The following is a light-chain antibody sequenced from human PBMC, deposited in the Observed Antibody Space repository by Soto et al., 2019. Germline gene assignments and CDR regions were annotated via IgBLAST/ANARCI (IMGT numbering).Light chain of an antibody. Sequence: EIVMTQSPVTLSVSPGERAPLSCRASQSVSGNLAWYQQKPGQAPRLLIYGVSARATGIPARFSGSGFGTEFTLTISSLQSEDFALYYCQQYNFWPETFGQGTKVDI. V-gene: IGKV3-15*01. CDR2: GVS. CDR1: QSVSGN. CDR3: QQYNFWPET. J-gene: IGKJ1*01.